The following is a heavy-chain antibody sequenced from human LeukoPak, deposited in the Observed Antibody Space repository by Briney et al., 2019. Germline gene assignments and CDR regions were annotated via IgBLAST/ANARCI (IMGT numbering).Heavy chain of an antibody. Sequence: GGSLRLSCAASGFIFSSYGMHWVRQAPGKGLEWVAFIRYDGSNKYYADSVKGRFTISRDNSKNTLYLQMNSLRAEDTAVYYCAKDRTYYYDSSGYFDYWGQGTLVTVSS. V-gene: IGHV3-30*02. D-gene: IGHD3-22*01. CDR1: GFIFSSYG. J-gene: IGHJ4*02. CDR2: IRYDGSNK. CDR3: AKDRTYYYDSSGYFDY.